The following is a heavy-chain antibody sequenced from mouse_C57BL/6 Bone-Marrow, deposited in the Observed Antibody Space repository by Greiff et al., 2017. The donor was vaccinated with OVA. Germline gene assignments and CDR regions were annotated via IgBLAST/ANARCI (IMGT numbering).Heavy chain of an antibody. D-gene: IGHD2-2*01. CDR1: GYTFTSHT. V-gene: IGHV1-4*01. CDR2: INPGSDYT. Sequence: QVQLQQSGAELARPGVSVKMSCKASGYTFTSHTMHWVKQRPGQGLEWIGYINPGSDYTKYNQKFKDKATLTANKSSSTVYLQLSSLTSEESAIYYFTRATMVTTLDCWGRGTTLTVSS. CDR3: TRATMVTTLDC. J-gene: IGHJ2*01.